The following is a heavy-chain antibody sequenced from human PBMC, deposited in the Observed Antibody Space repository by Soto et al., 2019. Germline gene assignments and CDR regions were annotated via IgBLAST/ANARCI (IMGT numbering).Heavy chain of an antibody. CDR3: ARARRDYYGSGSYMDV. CDR1: GGTFSSYA. J-gene: IGHJ6*03. CDR2: IIPIFGTA. Sequence: QVQLVQSGAEVKKPGSSLKVSCKASGGTFSSYAISWVRQAPGQGLEWTGGIIPIFGTANYAQKFQGRVTITADESTSTAYMELSSLRSEDTAVYFCARARRDYYGSGSYMDVWGQGTTATVSS. V-gene: IGHV1-69*01. D-gene: IGHD3-10*01.